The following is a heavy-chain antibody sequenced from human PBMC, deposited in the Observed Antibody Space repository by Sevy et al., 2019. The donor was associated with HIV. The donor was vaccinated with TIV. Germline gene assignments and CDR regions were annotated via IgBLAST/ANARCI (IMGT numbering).Heavy chain of an antibody. J-gene: IGHJ4*02. CDR3: ARGGTIFGLVRHYFDY. D-gene: IGHD3-3*01. CDR2: IYSDGST. V-gene: IGHV3-66*01. Sequence: GGSLRLSCAASGFIVNSNYMTWVRQAPGKGLDWVSIIYSDGSTKYADALKGRFTISRDNSKNTMYLQMNSLRVEDTAVYYCARGGTIFGLVRHYFDYWGQGTLVTVSS. CDR1: GFIVNSNY.